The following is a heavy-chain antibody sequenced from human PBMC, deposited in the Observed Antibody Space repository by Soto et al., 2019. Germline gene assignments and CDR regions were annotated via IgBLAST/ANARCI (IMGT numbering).Heavy chain of an antibody. V-gene: IGHV3-9*01. CDR1: GFTFDDYA. CDR3: AKDGYSSGWYGRGYYYYGMDV. D-gene: IGHD6-19*01. J-gene: IGHJ6*02. CDR2: ISWNSGSI. Sequence: GGSLRLSCAASGFTFDDYAMHWVRQAPGKGLEWVSGISWNSGSIGYADSVKGRFTISRDNAKNSLYLQMNSLRAEDTALYYCAKDGYSSGWYGRGYYYYGMDVWGQGTTVTVSS.